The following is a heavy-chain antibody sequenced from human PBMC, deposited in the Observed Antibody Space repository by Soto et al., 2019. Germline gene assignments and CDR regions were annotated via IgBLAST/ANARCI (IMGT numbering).Heavy chain of an antibody. CDR3: AKDGGVRGVIDAFDI. V-gene: IGHV3-23*01. Sequence: EVQLLESGGGLVEPGGSLRLSCAASGFSFSSYTMGWVRQAPGKGLEWVSVVGISGDPTYYTDSVKGRFTISRDNSKNTLHLQMNSLRAEDTAVYYCAKDGGVRGVIDAFDIWGQGTMVTVSS. J-gene: IGHJ3*02. D-gene: IGHD3-10*01. CDR1: GFSFSSYT. CDR2: VGISGDPT.